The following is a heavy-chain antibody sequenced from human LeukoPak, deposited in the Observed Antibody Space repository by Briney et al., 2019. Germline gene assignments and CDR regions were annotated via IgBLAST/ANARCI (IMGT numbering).Heavy chain of an antibody. J-gene: IGHJ3*02. Sequence: ASVKVSCKASGYTFTSYYMHWVRQAPGQGLEWMGIIKPSGGSTSYAQKFQGRVTMTRDTSTSTVYMELSSLRSEDTAVYYCAREYYYDSSGYPGDAFDIWGQGTMVTVSS. CDR3: AREYYYDSSGYPGDAFDI. CDR2: IKPSGGST. V-gene: IGHV1-46*01. CDR1: GYTFTSYY. D-gene: IGHD3-22*01.